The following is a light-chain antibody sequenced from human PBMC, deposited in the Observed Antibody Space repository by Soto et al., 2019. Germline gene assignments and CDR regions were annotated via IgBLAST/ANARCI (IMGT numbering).Light chain of an antibody. CDR3: QEYNSYSGT. Sequence: DIQMTQSPSTLSASVGDRVTITCRASQSLGIWLAWHQQKPGKAPKLLIYDASTLKSGVPARFIASGSRTKFSLAITSLQPDNFATYYCQEYNSYSGTFGPAPKVDIK. J-gene: IGKJ1*01. CDR2: DAS. CDR1: QSLGIW. V-gene: IGKV1-5*01.